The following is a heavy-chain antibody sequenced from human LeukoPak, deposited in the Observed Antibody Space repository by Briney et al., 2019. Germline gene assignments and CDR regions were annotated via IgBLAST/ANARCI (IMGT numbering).Heavy chain of an antibody. CDR3: AHPDPGDYGGTNFDY. J-gene: IGHJ4*02. Sequence: PGGSLRLSCAASGFTFSSYGRHWVRQAPGKGLEWVAFIRYDGSNKYYADSVKGRFTISRDNSKNTLYLQMNSLRAEDTAVYYCAHPDPGDYGGTNFDYWGQGTLVTVSS. D-gene: IGHD4-23*01. CDR2: IRYDGSNK. CDR1: GFTFSSYG. V-gene: IGHV3-30*02.